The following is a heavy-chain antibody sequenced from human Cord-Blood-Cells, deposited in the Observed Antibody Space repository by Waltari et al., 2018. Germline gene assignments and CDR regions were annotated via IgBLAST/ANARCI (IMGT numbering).Heavy chain of an antibody. CDR3: AKVSPPYCTNGVCYAFDI. D-gene: IGHD2-8*01. Sequence: EVQLLESGGGLVQPGGSLRLSCAASGFTFSSYAMSWVRQAPGKGLEWVSAISGSGGSTYYADSVKGRFTISRDNSKNTLYLQMNSLRAEDTAVYYCAKVSPPYCTNGVCYAFDIWGQGTMVTVS. CDR2: ISGSGGST. V-gene: IGHV3-23*01. CDR1: GFTFSSYA. J-gene: IGHJ3*02.